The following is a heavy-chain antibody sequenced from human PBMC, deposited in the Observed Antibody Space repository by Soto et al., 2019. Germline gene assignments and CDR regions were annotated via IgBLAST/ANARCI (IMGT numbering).Heavy chain of an antibody. J-gene: IGHJ3*02. CDR2: IYYSGST. CDR1: GGSVSSGSYY. Sequence: SEPLSLTCTVSGGSVSSGSYYWSWMRQPPGKGLEWIGYIYYSGSTNYNPSLQGRVTMTTDTSTSTAYMELRSLRSDDTAVYYCARDNRWLVRDAFDIWGQGTMVTVS. D-gene: IGHD6-19*01. V-gene: IGHV4-61*01. CDR3: ARDNRWLVRDAFDI.